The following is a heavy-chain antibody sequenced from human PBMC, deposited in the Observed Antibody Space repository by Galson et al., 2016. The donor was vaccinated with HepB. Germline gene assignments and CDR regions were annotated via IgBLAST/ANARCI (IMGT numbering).Heavy chain of an antibody. CDR3: ATDPPWDSDVFDI. J-gene: IGHJ3*02. V-gene: IGHV3-7*03. Sequence: SLRLSCAASGFTFGSYWMTWVRQAPGKGLEWVANIKQDGSTKYYVDSAKGRFTISRDNAKNSLYLQMNSLRVEDTAVYYCATDPPWDSDVFDIWGRGTRVTVSS. D-gene: IGHD1-26*01. CDR2: IKQDGSTK. CDR1: GFTFGSYW.